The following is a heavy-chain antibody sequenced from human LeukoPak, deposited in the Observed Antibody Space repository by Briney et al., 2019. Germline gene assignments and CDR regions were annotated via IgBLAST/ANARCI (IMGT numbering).Heavy chain of an antibody. D-gene: IGHD3-3*01. Sequence: PGGSLRLSCAASGFTCNSYSMDWVRQAPGKGLEWVSSLRSYSSYIYYAVKGRFTISRDNAKNSLYLQMNSLRAEDTAVYYCAKEGFFDWGQGTLVTVSS. CDR3: AKEGFFD. J-gene: IGHJ4*02. CDR2: LRSYSSYI. CDR1: GFTCNSYS. V-gene: IGHV3-21*01.